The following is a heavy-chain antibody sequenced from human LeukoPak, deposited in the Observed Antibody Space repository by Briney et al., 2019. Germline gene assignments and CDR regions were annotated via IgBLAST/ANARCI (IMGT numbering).Heavy chain of an antibody. Sequence: ASVKVSCKASGYTFTSYDINWVRPAPGQGLEWMGWISAYNGNTNYAQKLQGRVTMTTDTSTSTAYMELRSLRSDDTAVYYCARDAQLGISKYYYYGMDVWGQGTTVTVSS. D-gene: IGHD7-27*01. CDR2: ISAYNGNT. CDR1: GYTFTSYD. J-gene: IGHJ6*02. V-gene: IGHV1-18*01. CDR3: ARDAQLGISKYYYYGMDV.